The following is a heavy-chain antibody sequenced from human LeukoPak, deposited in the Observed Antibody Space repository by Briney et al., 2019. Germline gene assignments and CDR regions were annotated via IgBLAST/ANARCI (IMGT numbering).Heavy chain of an antibody. CDR1: GFTFSSYS. CDR2: ISSSSSYI. J-gene: IGHJ4*02. V-gene: IGHV3-21*01. Sequence: PGGSLRLSCAASGFTFSSYSMNWVRQAPGKGLEWVSSISSSSSYIYYADSVKGRFTISRDNAKNSLYLQMNSLRAEDTAVYYCAREGVVVAAINAFDYWGQGTLVTVSS. CDR3: AREGVVVAAINAFDY. D-gene: IGHD2-15*01.